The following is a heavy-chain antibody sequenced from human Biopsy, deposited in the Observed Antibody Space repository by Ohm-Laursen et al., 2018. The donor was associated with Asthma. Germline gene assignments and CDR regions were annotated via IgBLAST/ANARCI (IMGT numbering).Heavy chain of an antibody. Sequence: SQTLSLTCTVSGASIKTGDHYWSSLRQPPGKGLEWFGSIHYSGSTSYNPSLKGGVTISVDTSKNQFSLKLSSVTAADTAVYYCARDRGGTYGRTFESWGQGTLVTVSS. J-gene: IGHJ4*02. V-gene: IGHV4-30-4*01. CDR2: IHYSGST. D-gene: IGHD1-26*01. CDR3: ARDRGGTYGRTFES. CDR1: GASIKTGDHY.